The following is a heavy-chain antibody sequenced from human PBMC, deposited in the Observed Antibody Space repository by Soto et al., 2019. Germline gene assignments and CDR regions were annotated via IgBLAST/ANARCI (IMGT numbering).Heavy chain of an antibody. J-gene: IGHJ4*02. CDR2: IVPIFGTA. D-gene: IGHD2-15*01. CDR3: ARESRYCSGGSCYFLPGIDY. V-gene: IGHV1-69*13. CDR1: GGTFSKYA. Sequence: SVKVSCKVSGGTFSKYAIDWVRLAPGHGLEWMGGIVPIFGTANYAQKFQGRVTITADESTSTAYMELSSLRSEDTAVYYCARESRYCSGGSCYFLPGIDYWGQGTLVTVSS.